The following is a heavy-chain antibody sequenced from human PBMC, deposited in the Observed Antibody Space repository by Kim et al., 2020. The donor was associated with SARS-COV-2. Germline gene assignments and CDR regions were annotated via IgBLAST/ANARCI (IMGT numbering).Heavy chain of an antibody. CDR3: AKDIKWFGENAFDI. D-gene: IGHD3-10*01. Sequence: GGSLRLSCAASGFTFGDYAMHWVRQAPGKGLEWVSGISWNSGSIGYADSVKGRFTISRDNAKNSLYLQMNSLRAEDTALYYCAKDIKWFGENAFDIWGQGTMVTVSS. CDR2: ISWNSGSI. J-gene: IGHJ3*02. V-gene: IGHV3-9*01. CDR1: GFTFGDYA.